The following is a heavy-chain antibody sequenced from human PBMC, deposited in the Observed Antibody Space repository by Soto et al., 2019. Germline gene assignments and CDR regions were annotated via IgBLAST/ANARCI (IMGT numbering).Heavy chain of an antibody. CDR2: IYWDDDK. D-gene: IGHD2-21*01. CDR3: XXXXVAGITYYFDS. CDR1: GFSLSSSGVG. V-gene: IGHV2-5*02. J-gene: IGHJ4*02. Sequence: QITLKESGPTLVKPTQTLTLTCTFSGFSLSSSGVGVGWIRQPPGKALEWLTFIYWDDDKRYSPSLKSRLTXXXXXXXXXXXXXXXXXXXXXXXXXXXXXXXVAGITYYFDSWGQGTLLTVSS.